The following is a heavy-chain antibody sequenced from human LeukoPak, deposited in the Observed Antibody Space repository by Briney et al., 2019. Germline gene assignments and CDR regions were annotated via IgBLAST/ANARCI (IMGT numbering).Heavy chain of an antibody. V-gene: IGHV3-7*01. J-gene: IGHJ3*02. CDR1: GFTFSNYW. CDR3: ARETMIVVAFDI. D-gene: IGHD3-22*01. Sequence: GGSLRLSCAASGFTFSNYWMNWVRQAPGKGLEWVANIKQDGSEKYYVDSVEGRFTVSRDNTKNSLYLQMNSLRAEDTAVYYCARETMIVVAFDIWGQGTMVTVSS. CDR2: IKQDGSEK.